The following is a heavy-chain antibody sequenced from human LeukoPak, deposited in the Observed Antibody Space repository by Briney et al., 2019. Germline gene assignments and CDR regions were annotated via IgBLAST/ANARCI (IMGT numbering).Heavy chain of an antibody. CDR2: INQDGSEK. V-gene: IGHV3-7*01. CDR3: ARDLRARAAFDI. CDR1: GFTFTIYW. J-gene: IGHJ3*02. Sequence: GGSLRLSCAASGFTFTIYWMSWVRQAPGKGLEWVAHINQDGSEKNYVDSVKGRFTISRDNAKNSLYLQMNSLRVEDTAVYYCARDLRARAAFDIWGQGKMVTVSS.